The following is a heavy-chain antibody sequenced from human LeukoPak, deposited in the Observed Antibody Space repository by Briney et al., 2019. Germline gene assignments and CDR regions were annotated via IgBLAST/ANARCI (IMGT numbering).Heavy chain of an antibody. J-gene: IGHJ4*02. Sequence: VASVKVSCKASGYTFTSYGISWVRPAPGQGLEWMGWISAYNGNTNYAQKLQGRVTMTTDTSTSTAYMELRSLRSDDTAVYYCARDSPYGSGSYYNPIDYWGQGTLVTVSS. V-gene: IGHV1-18*01. CDR3: ARDSPYGSGSYYNPIDY. CDR1: GYTFTSYG. CDR2: ISAYNGNT. D-gene: IGHD3-10*01.